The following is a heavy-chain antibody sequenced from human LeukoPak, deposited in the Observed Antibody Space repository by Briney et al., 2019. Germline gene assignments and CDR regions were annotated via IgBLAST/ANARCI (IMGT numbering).Heavy chain of an antibody. J-gene: IGHJ5*02. V-gene: IGHV5-51*01. D-gene: IGHD3-10*01. CDR3: ARVHPDYYDSGRGLNWFDP. CDR2: IDPGDSET. Sequence: GESLKISCKGSGYSFTTYWIAWVRQMSGKGLEWMGIIDPGDSETRYSPSFQGLVTISVDKSIRNVYLQWTSLKASDTAVYYCARVHPDYYDSGRGLNWFDPWGQGTLVTVSS. CDR1: GYSFTTYW.